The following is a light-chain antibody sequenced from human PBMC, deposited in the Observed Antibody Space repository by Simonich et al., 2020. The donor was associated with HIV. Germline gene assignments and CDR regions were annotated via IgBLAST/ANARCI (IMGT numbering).Light chain of an antibody. V-gene: IGKV3-15*01. CDR2: YAS. CDR1: QHIAGN. CDR3: QQYNNWPSPFT. Sequence: EIVMTQSPATLSVSPGERATLSCRASQHIAGNLAWYQQKPGQAPRLFIYYASTRATGVPARFSGSGFGTDFTLTISSMQSEDVAVYYCQQYNNWPSPFTFGPGTKVDIK. J-gene: IGKJ3*01.